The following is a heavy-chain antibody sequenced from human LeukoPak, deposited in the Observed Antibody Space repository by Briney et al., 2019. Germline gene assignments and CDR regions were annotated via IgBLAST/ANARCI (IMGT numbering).Heavy chain of an antibody. V-gene: IGHV4-59*08. Sequence: PSETLSLTCTVSGHLIKDYYSTWIRQPPGKGLEWIGYIYYSGNTNYNPSLKSRVTISLDTSKNQFSLKLTSVTAADTAMYYCARRKAKTPNYFDYWRQGALVTVSS. CDR3: ARRKAKTPNYFDY. D-gene: IGHD4-23*01. CDR2: IYYSGNT. J-gene: IGHJ4*02. CDR1: GHLIKDYY.